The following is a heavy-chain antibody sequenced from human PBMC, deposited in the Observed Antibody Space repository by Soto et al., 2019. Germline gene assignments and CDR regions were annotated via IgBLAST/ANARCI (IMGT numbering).Heavy chain of an antibody. D-gene: IGHD6-19*01. CDR1: GYSFTSSW. Sequence: RGESMKVYSKGSGYSFTSSWIGWVRQVPGKGLEWMGIINSGDSDTRYSPSLQAQLTISADKSNSQVYLKLSSLNAADTAMYYCARLTDGCYVMDVWGQGTPVTVSS. CDR2: INSGDSDT. V-gene: IGHV5-51*01. J-gene: IGHJ6*02. CDR3: ARLTDGCYVMDV.